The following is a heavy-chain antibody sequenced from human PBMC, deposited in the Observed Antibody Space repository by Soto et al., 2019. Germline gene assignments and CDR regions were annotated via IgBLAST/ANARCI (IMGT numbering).Heavy chain of an antibody. Sequence: GGSLRLSCAASGFSFRTFDMSWVRQAPGKGLEWVSGISGRGDATYFADSVKGRFSISRDNLKNTLYLHMSSRRADDTAVYYCAKPGYYDGSFFYYYLDSWGQGTQVTVSS. J-gene: IGHJ4*02. D-gene: IGHD3-22*01. CDR3: AKPGYYDGSFFYYYLDS. CDR2: ISGRGDAT. CDR1: GFSFRTFD. V-gene: IGHV3-23*01.